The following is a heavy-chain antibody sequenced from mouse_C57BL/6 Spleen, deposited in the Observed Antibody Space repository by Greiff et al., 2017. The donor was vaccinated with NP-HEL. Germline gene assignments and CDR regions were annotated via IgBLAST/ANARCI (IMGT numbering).Heavy chain of an antibody. V-gene: IGHV3-6*01. J-gene: IGHJ2*01. CDR2: ISYDGSN. CDR3: ARGASRFDY. Sequence: ESGPGLVKPSQSLYLTCAVTGYSISSGDYWNWIRQLPGNKLEWMGYISYDGSNNYNPSLKNRITINRDTSKNQFFLKLNSVTTEDTATDYCARGASRFDYWGQGTTLTVSS. D-gene: IGHD6-1*01. CDR1: GYSISSGDY.